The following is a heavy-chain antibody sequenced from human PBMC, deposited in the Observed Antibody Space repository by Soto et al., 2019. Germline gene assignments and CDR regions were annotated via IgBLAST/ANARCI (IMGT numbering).Heavy chain of an antibody. D-gene: IGHD3-3*01. CDR1: GYRFTNYW. V-gene: IGHV5-51*01. Sequence: GESLKISCKGSGYRFTNYWIGWVRQMPGKGLEWMGIIYPGDSDTRYSPSFQGQVTMSADKSIRTAYLQWSSLKASDTAIYYCATLRFLEWFTWFDPWGQGTLVTVSS. CDR2: IYPGDSDT. J-gene: IGHJ5*02. CDR3: ATLRFLEWFTWFDP.